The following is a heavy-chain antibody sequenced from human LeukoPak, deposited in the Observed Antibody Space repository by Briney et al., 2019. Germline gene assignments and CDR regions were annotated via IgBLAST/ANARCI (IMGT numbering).Heavy chain of an antibody. CDR1: GGSISSYY. J-gene: IGHJ4*02. D-gene: IGHD6-13*01. CDR2: IYYSGST. V-gene: IGHV4-59*01. CDR3: ARVGYLAAAGLFDY. Sequence: SETLSLTCTVSGGSISSYYWSWIRQPPGKGLEWIGYIYYSGSTNYNPSLKSRVTISVDTSKNQFSLKLSSVTAADTAVYYCARVGYLAAAGLFDYWGQGTLVTVSS.